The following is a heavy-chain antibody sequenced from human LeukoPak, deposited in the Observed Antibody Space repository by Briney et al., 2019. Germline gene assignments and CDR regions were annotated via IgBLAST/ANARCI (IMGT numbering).Heavy chain of an antibody. CDR3: AREDDILTGRIPYYFDY. Sequence: GSLRLSCVASGFTFSSYGMSWIRQPPGKGLEWIGSIYHSGSTYHNPSLKSRVTISVDTSKNQFSLKLSSVTAADTAVYYCAREDDILTGRIPYYFDYWGQGTLVTVSS. D-gene: IGHD3-9*01. J-gene: IGHJ4*02. CDR1: GFTFSSYG. CDR2: IYHSGST. V-gene: IGHV4-38-2*02.